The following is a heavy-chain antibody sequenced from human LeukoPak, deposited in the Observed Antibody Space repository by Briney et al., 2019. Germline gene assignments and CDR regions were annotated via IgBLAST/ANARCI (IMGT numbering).Heavy chain of an antibody. J-gene: IGHJ6*02. V-gene: IGHV3-66*01. CDR3: ARDRGEYYYGSGSYYNSPYYYYGMDV. CDR1: GFTVSSIY. CDR2: IYSGGST. D-gene: IGHD3-10*01. Sequence: GGSLRLSCAASGFTVSSIYMSWVRQAPGKGLEWVSVIYSGGSTYYADSVKGRFTISRDNSKNTLYLQMNSLRAEDTAVYYCARDRGEYYYGSGSYYNSPYYYYGMDVWGQGTTVTVSS.